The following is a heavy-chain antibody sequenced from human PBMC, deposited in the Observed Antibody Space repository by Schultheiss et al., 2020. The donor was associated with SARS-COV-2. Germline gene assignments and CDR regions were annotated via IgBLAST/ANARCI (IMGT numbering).Heavy chain of an antibody. CDR3: ARGLGARPRKYYYGMDV. CDR2: IHSSGGT. J-gene: IGHJ6*02. Sequence: SETLSLTCTVSGGSISSYYWGWIRQPPGEGLEWIGGIHSSGGTFYNPSLKSRVTISVDKSKNRISLRLTSVTAADSAMYYCARGLGARPRKYYYGMDVWGQGTTVTVSS. D-gene: IGHD1-26*01. CDR1: GGSISSYY. V-gene: IGHV4-59*04.